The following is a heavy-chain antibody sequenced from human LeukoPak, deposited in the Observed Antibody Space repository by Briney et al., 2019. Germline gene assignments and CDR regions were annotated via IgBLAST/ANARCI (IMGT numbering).Heavy chain of an antibody. J-gene: IGHJ4*02. CDR2: AFVGGDT. CDR1: GLDVSSTY. V-gene: IGHV3-53*01. Sequence: GGSLRLSCASSGLDVSSTYMSWMRQAPGKGLEWVSTAFVGGDTYYAASVKGRFTLPKDSSRNTMFLQMHGLRPEDTAVYYCARDQLDHWGQGTLVAVSP. CDR3: ARDQLDH. D-gene: IGHD5-24*01.